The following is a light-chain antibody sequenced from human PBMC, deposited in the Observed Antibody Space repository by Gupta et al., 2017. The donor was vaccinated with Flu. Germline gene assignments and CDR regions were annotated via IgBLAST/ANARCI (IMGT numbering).Light chain of an antibody. CDR1: SSDVGVYNY. Sequence: QSALTQPASVSGSPGQSITISCTGTSSDVGVYNYVSWYQQHPGKAPKLVIFEVSYRPAEVPDRFSGSKSGNTASLTISGLQAEDDADYYCSSYTSTTSWVFGAGTTVTVL. CDR3: SSYTSTTSWV. CDR2: EVS. J-gene: IGLJ1*01. V-gene: IGLV2-14*01.